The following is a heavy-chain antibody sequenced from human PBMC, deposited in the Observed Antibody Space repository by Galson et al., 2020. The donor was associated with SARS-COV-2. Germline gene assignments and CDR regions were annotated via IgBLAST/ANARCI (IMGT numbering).Heavy chain of an antibody. Sequence: GGSLRLSCAASGFTFSSYDMHWVRQATGKGLEWVSAIGTAGDTYYPGSVKGRFTISRENAKNSLYLQMNSLRAGDTAVYYCARAGRHDFWSGYPYYYYYYMDVWGKGTTVTVSS. CDR1: GFTFSSYD. CDR3: ARAGRHDFWSGYPYYYYYYMDV. D-gene: IGHD3-3*01. CDR2: IGTAGDT. J-gene: IGHJ6*03. V-gene: IGHV3-13*01.